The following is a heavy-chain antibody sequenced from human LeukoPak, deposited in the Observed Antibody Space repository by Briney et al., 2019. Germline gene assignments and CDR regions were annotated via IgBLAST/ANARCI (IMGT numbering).Heavy chain of an antibody. CDR3: ARDGTHDYGDYGAFDI. V-gene: IGHV4-61*02. CDR2: IYTSGST. D-gene: IGHD4-17*01. Sequence: ASVTLSLTCTVSGGSISSGSYYWSWIRQPAGKGLEWIGRIYTSGSTNYNPSLKSRVTISVDTSKNQFSLKLSSVTAADTAVYYCARDGTHDYGDYGAFDIWGQGTMVTVSS. J-gene: IGHJ3*02. CDR1: GGSISSGSYY.